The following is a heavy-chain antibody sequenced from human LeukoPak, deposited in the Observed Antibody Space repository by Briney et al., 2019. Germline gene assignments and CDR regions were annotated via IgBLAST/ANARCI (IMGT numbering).Heavy chain of an antibody. Sequence: GRSLRLSCAASGFTFNSYGMHWVRQAPGKGLEWVAVISYDGSNKYYADSVKGRFTISRDNSKNTLYLQMNSLRTEDTAVYYCAKAWRSQQPAQFDYWGQGTLVTVSS. CDR2: ISYDGSNK. CDR1: GFTFNSYG. D-gene: IGHD6-13*01. V-gene: IGHV3-30*18. J-gene: IGHJ4*02. CDR3: AKAWRSQQPAQFDY.